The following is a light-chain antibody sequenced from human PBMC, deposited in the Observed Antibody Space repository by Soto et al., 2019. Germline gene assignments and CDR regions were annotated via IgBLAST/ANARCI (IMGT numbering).Light chain of an antibody. V-gene: IGKV1-5*03. Sequence: DIQMTQSPSTLSASVGDRVTITCRASQSISCWLAWYQQRPGKAPKLLIYKASNLASGVPSRFSGSGSGTELTLTISSLHPDDFATYYCQQYYTYPWTFGPGTKVEIK. J-gene: IGKJ1*01. CDR2: KAS. CDR3: QQYYTYPWT. CDR1: QSISCW.